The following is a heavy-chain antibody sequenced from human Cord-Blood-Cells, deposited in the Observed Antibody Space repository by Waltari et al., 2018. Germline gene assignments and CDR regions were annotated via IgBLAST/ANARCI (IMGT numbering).Heavy chain of an antibody. Sequence: QVQLVQSGAEVKKPGSSVKVSCTASGGTFSSYAISWVRQAPGQGLEWMGGIIPIFGTANYAQKFEGRVTITADESTSTAYRELSSLRSEDTAVYYCARGRPEYYDILTGYSSFYVDYWGQGTLVTVSS. CDR2: IIPIFGTA. V-gene: IGHV1-69*01. J-gene: IGHJ4*02. D-gene: IGHD3-9*01. CDR3: ARGRPEYYDILTGYSSFYVDY. CDR1: GGTFSSYA.